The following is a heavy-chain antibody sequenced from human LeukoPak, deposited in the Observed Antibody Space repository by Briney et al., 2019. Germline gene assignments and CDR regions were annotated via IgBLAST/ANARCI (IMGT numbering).Heavy chain of an antibody. CDR2: INPNSGGT. V-gene: IGHV1-2*02. Sequence: ASVKVSCKASGYTFTGYYMHWVRQAPGQGLEWMGWINPNSGGTNYAQKFQGRVTMTRDTSISTAYMELSRLRSDDTAVYYCARERRVAARVGWDYYYYYMDVWGKGTTVTVSS. CDR1: GYTFTGYY. CDR3: ARERRVAARVGWDYYYYYMDV. D-gene: IGHD6-6*01. J-gene: IGHJ6*03.